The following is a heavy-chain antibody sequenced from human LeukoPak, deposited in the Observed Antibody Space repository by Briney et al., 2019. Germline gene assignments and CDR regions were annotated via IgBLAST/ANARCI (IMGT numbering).Heavy chain of an antibody. J-gene: IGHJ4*02. CDR1: GFTFDNYA. Sequence: GSLRLSCVVSGFTFDNYAMNWVRQVPGKGLEWVAHSSKSATTIDYADSVKGRFTISRDNAKYSLDLQMNSLRAEDTAVYYCARVYGAFDFGYWGQGVLVTVSS. CDR3: ARVYGAFDFGY. V-gene: IGHV3-48*03. D-gene: IGHD4/OR15-4a*01. CDR2: SSKSATTI.